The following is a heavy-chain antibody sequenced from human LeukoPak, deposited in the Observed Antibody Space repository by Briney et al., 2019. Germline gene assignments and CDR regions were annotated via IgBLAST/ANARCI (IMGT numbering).Heavy chain of an antibody. Sequence: SETLSLTCTISGGSISTSDYYWAWIRQPPGKGLEWIGSIYYTGSIYYNPSLKRRVTISVDTSMNQFSLRLTSVTAADTAAYYCATHARTGDRRGGWFDPWGQGTLVTVSS. V-gene: IGHV4-39*01. CDR3: ATHARTGDRRGGWFDP. CDR2: IYYTGSI. D-gene: IGHD3-10*01. J-gene: IGHJ5*02. CDR1: GGSISTSDYY.